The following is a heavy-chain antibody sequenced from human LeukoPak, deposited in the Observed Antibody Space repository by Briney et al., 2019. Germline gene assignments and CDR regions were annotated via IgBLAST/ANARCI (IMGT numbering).Heavy chain of an antibody. J-gene: IGHJ5*02. Sequence: SETLSLTCAVSGYSISSGYYWGWIRPPPGKGLEWIGYIYYSGGTNYNPSLKSRVTISVDTSKNQFSLKLSSVTAADTAVYYCARDKDGAGNWFDPWGQGTLVTVSS. D-gene: IGHD1-26*01. CDR3: ARDKDGAGNWFDP. CDR2: IYYSGGT. CDR1: GYSISSGYY. V-gene: IGHV4-61*01.